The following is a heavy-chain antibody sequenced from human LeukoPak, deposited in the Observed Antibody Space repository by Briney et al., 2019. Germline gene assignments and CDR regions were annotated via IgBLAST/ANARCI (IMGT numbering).Heavy chain of an antibody. CDR2: IYPGDSDT. Sequence: GESLKISCKGSGYSFTSYWIGWVRQMPGKGLEWMGIIYPGDSDTRYSPSSQGQVTISADKSISTAYLQWSSLKASDTAMYYCASPDPYYDSSGYGYYGMDVWGQGTTVTVSS. CDR3: ASPDPYYDSSGYGYYGMDV. J-gene: IGHJ6*02. D-gene: IGHD3-22*01. V-gene: IGHV5-51*01. CDR1: GYSFTSYW.